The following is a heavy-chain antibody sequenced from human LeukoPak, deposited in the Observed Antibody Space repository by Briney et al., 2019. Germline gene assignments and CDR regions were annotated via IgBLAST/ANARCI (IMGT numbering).Heavy chain of an antibody. CDR3: AREAYYDFWSGYGPEAYYYGMDV. CDR2: IYTSGST. J-gene: IGHJ6*02. V-gene: IGHV4-61*02. Sequence: SQTLSLTCTVSGGSISSGSYYWSWIRQPAGKGLEWIGRIYTSGSTNYNPSLKSRVTISVDTSKNQFSLKLSSVTAADTAVYYCAREAYYDFWSGYGPEAYYYGMDVWGQGTTVTVSS. D-gene: IGHD3-3*01. CDR1: GGSISSGSYY.